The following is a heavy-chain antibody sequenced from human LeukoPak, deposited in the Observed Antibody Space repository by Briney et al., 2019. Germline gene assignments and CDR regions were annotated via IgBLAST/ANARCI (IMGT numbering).Heavy chain of an antibody. D-gene: IGHD3-22*01. CDR1: GYSFTSYW. CDR3: ARHVPRDYYDSSGYFDY. J-gene: IGHJ4*02. V-gene: IGHV5-51*01. CDR2: IYPGDSDT. Sequence: GESLKISCKGSGYSFTSYWIGWVRQMPGTGLEWMGIIYPGDSDTRYSPSFQGQVTISADKSISTAYLQWSSLKASDTAMYYCARHVPRDYYDSSGYFDYWGQGTLVTVSS.